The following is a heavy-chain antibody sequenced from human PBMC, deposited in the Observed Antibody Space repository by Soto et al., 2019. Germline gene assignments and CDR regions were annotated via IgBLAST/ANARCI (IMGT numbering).Heavy chain of an antibody. CDR2: IYYSGST. V-gene: IGHV4-59*01. Sequence: QVQLQESGPGLVKPSETLSLTCTVSGGSISSYYWSWIRQPPGKGLEWIGYIYYSGSTNYNPSIKSRVTISVDTSKNQFSLKLSSVTAADTAVYYCARGSVVRGVDYWGQGTLVTVSS. D-gene: IGHD3-10*01. CDR1: GGSISSYY. J-gene: IGHJ4*02. CDR3: ARGSVVRGVDY.